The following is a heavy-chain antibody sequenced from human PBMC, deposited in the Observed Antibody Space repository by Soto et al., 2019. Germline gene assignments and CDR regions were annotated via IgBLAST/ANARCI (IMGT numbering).Heavy chain of an antibody. CDR2: INPNSGDT. CDR3: AVQEHAFDI. V-gene: IGHV1-2*02. Sequence: ASVKGSFKASGYTFTGLYMHLVRQAPGQGLEWMGWINPNSGDTNYVQKFHGRVTMTRDTSISTAYMELSRLRSYDTAVYYCAVQEHAFDIWGQGTMVTVSS. D-gene: IGHD1-1*01. CDR1: GYTFTGLY. J-gene: IGHJ3*02.